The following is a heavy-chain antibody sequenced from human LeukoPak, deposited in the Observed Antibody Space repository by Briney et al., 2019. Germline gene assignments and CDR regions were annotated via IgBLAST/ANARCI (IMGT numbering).Heavy chain of an antibody. J-gene: IGHJ4*02. CDR2: IYYSGST. Sequence: SETLSLTCTVSGGSISSSSYYWGWIRQPPGKGLEWIGSIYYSGSTNYNPSLKSRVTISVDKSANQFSLNLSSVTAADTAVYYCARFSPRAMGNYLDFWGQGTLVTVSS. CDR3: ARFSPRAMGNYLDF. D-gene: IGHD7-27*01. V-gene: IGHV4-39*07. CDR1: GGSISSSSYY.